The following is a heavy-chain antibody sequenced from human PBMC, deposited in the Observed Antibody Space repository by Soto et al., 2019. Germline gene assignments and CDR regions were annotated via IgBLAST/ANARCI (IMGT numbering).Heavy chain of an antibody. D-gene: IGHD6-13*01. CDR3: ARAPWQQQLYYGMDV. Sequence: SVKVSCKASGYTFTSYGISWVRQAPGQGLEWMGWISAYNGNTNYAQKLQGRVTMTTDTSTSTAYMELRSLRSDDTAVYYCARAPWQQQLYYGMDVWGQGTTVTLSS. V-gene: IGHV1-18*04. CDR2: ISAYNGNT. J-gene: IGHJ6*02. CDR1: GYTFTSYG.